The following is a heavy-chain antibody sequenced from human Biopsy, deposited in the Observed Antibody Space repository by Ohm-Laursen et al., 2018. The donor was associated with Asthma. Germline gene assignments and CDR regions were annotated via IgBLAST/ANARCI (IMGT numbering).Heavy chain of an antibody. J-gene: IGHJ4*02. D-gene: IGHD4-17*01. V-gene: IGHV3-33*01. CDR1: GFTFSSYG. Sequence: SLRLSCTASGFTFSSYGMHWVRQAPGKGLEWVAVIWYDGSNKYYAGSVKGRFAISRDNSKNTLYLQMNSLRAEDTAVYYCARKARHGDYDFDYWGQGTLVTVSS. CDR2: IWYDGSNK. CDR3: ARKARHGDYDFDY.